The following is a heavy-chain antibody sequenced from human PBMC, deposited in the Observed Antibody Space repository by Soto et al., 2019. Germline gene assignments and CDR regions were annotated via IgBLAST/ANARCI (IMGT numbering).Heavy chain of an antibody. J-gene: IGHJ4*02. V-gene: IGHV1-18*01. CDR2: ISAYNGNT. CDR1: GYTFTSYG. Sequence: ASVKVSCKASGYTFTSYGISWVRQAPGQGLERMGWISAYNGNTNYAQKLQGRVTMTTDTSTSTAYMELRSLRSDDTAVYYCARADSDYSSGWSFDYWGQGTLVTVSS. CDR3: ARADSDYSSGWSFDY. D-gene: IGHD6-19*01.